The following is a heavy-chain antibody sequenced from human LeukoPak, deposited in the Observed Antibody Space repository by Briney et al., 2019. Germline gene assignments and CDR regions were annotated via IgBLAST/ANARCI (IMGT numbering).Heavy chain of an antibody. CDR3: ARGISIFGVVINDGFDF. Sequence: ASVTVSCKASGYSFTNYDMDWVRQAPGQGLEWMGWMYPNSGKKVYAQKFQGRVTMTRTPSISTAYMELTTLRSEDTAVYYCARGISIFGVVINDGFDFWGQGTRVTVYS. V-gene: IGHV1-8*01. CDR2: MYPNSGKK. D-gene: IGHD3-3*02. J-gene: IGHJ3*01. CDR1: GYSFTNYD.